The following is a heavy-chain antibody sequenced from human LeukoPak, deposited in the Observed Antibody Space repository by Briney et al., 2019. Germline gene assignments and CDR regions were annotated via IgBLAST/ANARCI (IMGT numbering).Heavy chain of an antibody. CDR3: ARDMSPWESRNPDAFDI. D-gene: IGHD1-14*01. V-gene: IGHV3-53*01. CDR2: IYSGGST. J-gene: IGHJ3*02. CDR1: GFSVSSNY. Sequence: PGGSLRLSCAASGFSVSSNYMSWVRLAPGKGLEWVSVIYSGGSTYYADSVKGRFTISRDNSKNTLFLQMDSLRAEDTAVYYCARDMSPWESRNPDAFDIWGQGTMVTVSS.